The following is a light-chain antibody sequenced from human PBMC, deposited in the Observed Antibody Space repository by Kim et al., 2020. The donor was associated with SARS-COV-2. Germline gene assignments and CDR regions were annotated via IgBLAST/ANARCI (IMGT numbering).Light chain of an antibody. CDR1: SLRRSY. CDR3: NSRDTSDNQWV. V-gene: IGLV3-19*01. J-gene: IGLJ3*02. Sequence: ALGQTVTITCQGDSLRRSYASWYQLKPRQAPVLVIFGQNHRPSVIPDRFSGSNSGNQASLTITGAQAEDEADYYCNSRDTSDNQWVFGGGTQLTVL. CDR2: GQN.